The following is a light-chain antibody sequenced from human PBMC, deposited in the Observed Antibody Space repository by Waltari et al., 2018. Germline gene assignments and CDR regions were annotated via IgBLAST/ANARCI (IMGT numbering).Light chain of an antibody. Sequence: LVLTQSPSASASLGASVTLTSSLPGEYSAYAIAWHQLLPLTGPRYLMTVNSDGSHQKGEGISDRFSGSSSDLDRNLIISRLQADDEADYFCQTWGTGFQVFGSGTKLTVL. J-gene: IGLJ3*02. V-gene: IGLV4-69*01. CDR2: VNSDGSH. CDR1: GEYSAYA. CDR3: QTWGTGFQV.